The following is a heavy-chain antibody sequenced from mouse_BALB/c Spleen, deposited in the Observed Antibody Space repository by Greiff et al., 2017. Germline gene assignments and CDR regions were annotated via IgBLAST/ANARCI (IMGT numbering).Heavy chain of an antibody. CDR3: AKGLAGDYYAMDY. CDR1: GYSITSDYA. V-gene: IGHV3-2*02. D-gene: IGHD2-2*01. J-gene: IGHJ4*01. Sequence: EVKLMESGPGLVKPSQSLSLTCTVTGYSITSDYAWNWIRQFPGNKLEWMGYISYSGSTSYNPSLKSRISITRDTSKNQFFLQLNSVTTEDTATYYCAKGLAGDYYAMDYWGQGTSVTVSS. CDR2: ISYSGST.